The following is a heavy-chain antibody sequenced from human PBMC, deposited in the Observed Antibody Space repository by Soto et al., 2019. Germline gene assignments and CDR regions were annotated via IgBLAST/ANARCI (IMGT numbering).Heavy chain of an antibody. CDR1: GFTFSSYA. D-gene: IGHD3-10*01. Sequence: GGSLRLSCAASGFTFSSYAMSWVRQAPGKGLEWVSAISSSSGYTYYADSVKGRFTISRDNAKNSLYLQMNSLRAEDTAVYYCARSYYGSGYWGQGTLVTAPQ. CDR3: ARSYYGSGY. J-gene: IGHJ4*02. V-gene: IGHV3-21*01. CDR2: ISSSSGYT.